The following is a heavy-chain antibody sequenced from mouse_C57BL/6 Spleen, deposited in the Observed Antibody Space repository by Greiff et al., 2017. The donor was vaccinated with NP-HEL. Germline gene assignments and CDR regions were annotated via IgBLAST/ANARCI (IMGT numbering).Heavy chain of an antibody. J-gene: IGHJ2*01. CDR1: GYTFTSYW. CDR2: IHPNSGST. Sequence: QVQLQQPGAELVKPGASVKLSCKASGYTFTSYWMHSVKQRPGQGLEWIGMIHPNSGSTNYNEKFKSKATLTVDKSSSTAYMQLSSLTSEDSAVYYCARSYDGYYGDWGQGTTLTVSS. D-gene: IGHD2-3*01. V-gene: IGHV1-64*01. CDR3: ARSYDGYYGD.